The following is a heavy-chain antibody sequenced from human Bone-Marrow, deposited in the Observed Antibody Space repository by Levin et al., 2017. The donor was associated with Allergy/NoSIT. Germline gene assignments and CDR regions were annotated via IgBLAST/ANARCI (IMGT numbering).Heavy chain of an antibody. V-gene: IGHV2-70*01. CDR3: ARTVEETTVTTAFDT. CDR1: GFSLKTSGMC. D-gene: IGHD4-17*01. J-gene: IGHJ5*02. Sequence: QTLSLPCTFSGFSLKTSGMCVTWIRQPPGKALEWLALIDWDGDTYYNTSLKTRLTISKDTSKNQVLLTMTNVGPVDTATYYCARTVEETTVTTAFDTWGQGMLVTVSS. CDR2: IDWDGDT.